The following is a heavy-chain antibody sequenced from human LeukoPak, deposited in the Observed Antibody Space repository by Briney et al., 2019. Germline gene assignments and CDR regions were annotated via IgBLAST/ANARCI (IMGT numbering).Heavy chain of an antibody. D-gene: IGHD6-13*01. CDR1: GGSISSSSYY. CDR2: IYYSGST. J-gene: IGHJ4*02. Sequence: SETLSLTCTVSGGSISSSSYYWGWIRQPPGKGLEWIGSIYYSGSTYYNPSLKSRVTISVDTSKNQFSLKLSSVTAADTAVYYCARGRGLRYSSSHHGLGYWGQGTLVTVSS. V-gene: IGHV4-39*07. CDR3: ARGRGLRYSSSHHGLGY.